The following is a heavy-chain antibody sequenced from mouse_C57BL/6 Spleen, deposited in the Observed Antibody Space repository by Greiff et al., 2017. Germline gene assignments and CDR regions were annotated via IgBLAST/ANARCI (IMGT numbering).Heavy chain of an antibody. V-gene: IGHV1-72*01. Sequence: VQLQQPGAELVKPGASVKLSCKASGYTFTSYWMHWVKLRPGRGLEWIGRIDPNSGGTKYNEKFKSKATLTVDKPSSTAYMQLSSLTSDDSAVYYGARGRDYGYFDVWCTGTTFTVSS. D-gene: IGHD3-3*01. J-gene: IGHJ1*03. CDR2: IDPNSGGT. CDR3: ARGRDYGYFDV. CDR1: GYTFTSYW.